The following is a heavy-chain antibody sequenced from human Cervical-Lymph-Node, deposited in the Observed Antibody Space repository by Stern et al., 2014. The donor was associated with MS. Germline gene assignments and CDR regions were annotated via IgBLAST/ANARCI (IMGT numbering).Heavy chain of an antibody. CDR1: GYTFTSYG. CDR2: ISAYNGNT. Sequence: QVQLVQSGAEVKKPGASVKVSCKASGYTFTSYGISWVRQAPGQGLEWMGWISAYNGNTNYAQKLQGRVTMTTDTSTSTAYMELRSLRSNDTAVYYCARAKTYYDILTGYYQWWWFDPWGQGTLVTVSS. V-gene: IGHV1-18*01. CDR3: ARAKTYYDILTGYYQWWWFDP. J-gene: IGHJ5*02. D-gene: IGHD3-9*01.